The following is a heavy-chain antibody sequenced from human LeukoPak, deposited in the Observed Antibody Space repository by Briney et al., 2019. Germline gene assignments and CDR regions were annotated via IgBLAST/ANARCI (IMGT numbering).Heavy chain of an antibody. CDR3: STDLDFWSVLQGY. CDR1: GYTFTNYG. Sequence: SVSVSCKASGYTFTNYGISWVRQAPGQGLEWMGRIIPILGIANYAQKFQGRVTITADKSTSTAYMELSSLRSEDTAVYYCSTDLDFWSVLQGYWGQGTLVTVSS. V-gene: IGHV1-69*04. CDR2: IIPILGIA. J-gene: IGHJ4*02. D-gene: IGHD3-3*01.